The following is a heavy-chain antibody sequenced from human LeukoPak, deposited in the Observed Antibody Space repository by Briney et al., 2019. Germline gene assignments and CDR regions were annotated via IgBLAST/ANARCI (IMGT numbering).Heavy chain of an antibody. D-gene: IGHD2-15*01. V-gene: IGHV4-4*02. CDR2: IYHSGST. CDR3: ARGYCSGGSCYSYYYYNYMDV. Sequence: SETLSLTCAVSGGSISSSNWWSWVRQPPGKGLEWIGEIYHSGSTNYNPSLKSRVTISVDKSKNQFSLKLSSVTAADTAVYYCARGYCSGGSCYSYYYYNYMDVWGKGTTVTVSS. J-gene: IGHJ6*03. CDR1: GGSISSSNW.